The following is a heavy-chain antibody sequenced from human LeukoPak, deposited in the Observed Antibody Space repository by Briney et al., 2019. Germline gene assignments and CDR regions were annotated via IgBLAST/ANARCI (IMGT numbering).Heavy chain of an antibody. J-gene: IGHJ4*02. CDR2: ISSSGSNI. V-gene: IGHV3-11*04. CDR3: ARGSGGHSYGPDY. CDR1: GFTVSSNY. Sequence: GGSLRLSCAASGFTVSSNYMSWIRQAPGKGLEWVSYISSSGSNIYYADSVKGRFTISRDNAKNSLYLQMNSLRAEDTAVYYCARGSGGHSYGPDYWGQGTLVTVSS. D-gene: IGHD5-18*01.